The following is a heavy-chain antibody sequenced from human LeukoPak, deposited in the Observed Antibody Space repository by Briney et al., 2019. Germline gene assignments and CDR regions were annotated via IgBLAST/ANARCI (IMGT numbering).Heavy chain of an antibody. CDR1: GFTFSSYA. CDR2: ISGSGGTT. J-gene: IGHJ6*02. Sequence: LAGGSLRLSCAASGFTFSSYAMTWVRQAPGKGLEWVSGISGSGGTTYYADSVKGRFTISRDNSKNTLYLQMNSLRAEDTAVYYCAKTGTTLYYFYGLHVWGQGTTVTVSS. V-gene: IGHV3-23*01. D-gene: IGHD1-7*01. CDR3: AKTGTTLYYFYGLHV.